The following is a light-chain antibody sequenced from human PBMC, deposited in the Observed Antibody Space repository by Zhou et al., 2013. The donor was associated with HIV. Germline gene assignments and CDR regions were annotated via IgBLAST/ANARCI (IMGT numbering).Light chain of an antibody. Sequence: QSALTQPASVSGSPGQSIAISCTGTSSDVGSYKRVSWYQQSPGTGPKVMIYDVSNRPSGVSNRFSGSKSGNTASLTISGLQAEDEADYYCSSYTSSSTLVFGTGTKVTVL. V-gene: IGLV2-14*01. CDR3: SSYTSSSTLV. CDR2: DVS. J-gene: IGLJ1*01. CDR1: SSDVGSYKR.